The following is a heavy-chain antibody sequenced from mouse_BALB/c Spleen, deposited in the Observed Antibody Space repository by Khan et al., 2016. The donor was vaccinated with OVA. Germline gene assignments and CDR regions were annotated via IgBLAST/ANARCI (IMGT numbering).Heavy chain of an antibody. J-gene: IGHJ2*01. V-gene: IGHV1-20*02. CDR3: ARKNGSDFDY. CDR1: GYSFTGYF. CDR2: INPHIGET. D-gene: IGHD1-1*01. Sequence: EVQLQQSGPELVKPGASVKISCKASGYSFTGYFMNWVMQSHGTRLEWIGRINPHIGETFYNQKFKDKATLTVDESSSTAHMERRSLASEDSAVYYCARKNGSDFDYWGQGTTLTVSS.